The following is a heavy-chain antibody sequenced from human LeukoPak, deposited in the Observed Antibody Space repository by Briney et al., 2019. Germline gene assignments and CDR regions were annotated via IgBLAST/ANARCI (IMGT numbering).Heavy chain of an antibody. CDR3: TAATPDY. CDR1: GFSVSSNY. D-gene: IGHD6-13*01. J-gene: IGHJ4*02. V-gene: IGHV3-7*02. CDR2: IKQDGGQK. Sequence: PGGSLRLSCAASGFSVSSNYMTWVRQAPGKGLEWVANIKQDGGQKYYVDSVKGRFTISRDNAKNSLYLQMNSLRAEDTAVYYCTAATPDYWGQGTLVTVSS.